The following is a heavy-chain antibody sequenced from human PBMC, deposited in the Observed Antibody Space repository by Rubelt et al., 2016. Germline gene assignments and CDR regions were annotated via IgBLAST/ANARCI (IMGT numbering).Heavy chain of an antibody. CDR2: VYWDADK. V-gene: IGHV2-5*02. J-gene: IGHJ5*02. Sequence: QITLKESGPTLVKPTQTLTLTCTFSGFSLSAYGVGVGWIRQPTGEALEWLALVYWDADKSYIPSLRSRLTIIKDTSKNQVILTRTNMDPMDTGTYFCARRSGMFDPWGQGILVTVSS. CDR1: GFSLSAYGVG. D-gene: IGHD1-26*01. CDR3: ARRSGMFDP.